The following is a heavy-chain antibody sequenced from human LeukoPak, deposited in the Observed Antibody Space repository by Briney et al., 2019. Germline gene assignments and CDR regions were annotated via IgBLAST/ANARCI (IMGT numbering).Heavy chain of an antibody. V-gene: IGHV3-21*01. D-gene: IGHD5-18*01. Sequence: GRSLRLSCAASGFTFSAYSMNWVRQAPGKGLEWVSFLSSSSNNIYPTDSVKGRFTISRDNAKNSLYLQMNSLRAEDTAVYYCARDLGYNSASWGQGTLVTVSS. J-gene: IGHJ5*02. CDR2: LSSSSNNI. CDR1: GFTFSAYS. CDR3: ARDLGYNSAS.